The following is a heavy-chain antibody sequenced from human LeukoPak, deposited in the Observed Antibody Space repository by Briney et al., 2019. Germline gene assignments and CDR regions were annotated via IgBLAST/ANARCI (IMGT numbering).Heavy chain of an antibody. CDR2: ICVRGDT. V-gene: IGHV3-13*01. Sequence: GGSLRLSCAASGFTLSKDDFHWVRHARGKGLEGVTAICVRGDTYYAASVKRRFTISRDDAANSLYLQMRSLGAGDTALYYCTKEFCGSRAACAGGSYYDFWGRGALVTVSS. CDR1: GFTLSKDD. D-gene: IGHD2-15*01. CDR3: TKEFCGSRAACAGGSYYDF. J-gene: IGHJ2*01.